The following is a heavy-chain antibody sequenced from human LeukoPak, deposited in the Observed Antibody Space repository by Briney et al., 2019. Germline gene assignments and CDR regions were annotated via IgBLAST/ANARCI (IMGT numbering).Heavy chain of an antibody. CDR1: GFTFDDYA. CDR3: ARAQLRYFDRGADY. Sequence: PGGSLRLSCAASGFTFDDYAMHWVRQAPGKGLEWVSGISWNSGSIGYADSVKGRFTISRDNAKNSLYLQMNSLRAEDTALYYCARAQLRYFDRGADYWGQGTLVTVSS. D-gene: IGHD3-9*01. V-gene: IGHV3-9*01. J-gene: IGHJ4*02. CDR2: ISWNSGSI.